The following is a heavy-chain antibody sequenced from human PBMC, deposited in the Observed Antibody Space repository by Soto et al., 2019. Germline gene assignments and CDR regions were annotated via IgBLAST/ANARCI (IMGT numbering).Heavy chain of an antibody. Sequence: GESLKISCKGSGYSFTSYWISWVRQMPGKGLEWMGRIDPSDSYTNYSPSFQGHVTISADKSISTAYLQWSSLKASDTAMYYCARHPALDDFWSGYYYYYGMDVWGQGTTVTVSS. J-gene: IGHJ6*02. CDR2: IDPSDSYT. V-gene: IGHV5-10-1*01. D-gene: IGHD3-3*01. CDR1: GYSFTSYW. CDR3: ARHPALDDFWSGYYYYYGMDV.